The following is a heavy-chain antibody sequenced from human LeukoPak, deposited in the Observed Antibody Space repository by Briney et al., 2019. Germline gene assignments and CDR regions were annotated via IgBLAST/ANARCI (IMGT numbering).Heavy chain of an antibody. CDR3: AKSNGYGLVDI. D-gene: IGHD3-10*01. V-gene: IGHV4-59*12. CDR1: GGSLHNYY. Sequence: PSETLSLTCTVSGGSLHNYYWSWIRQPPGKGLEWIGYIDYSGSTNYNPSLKSRVTISLDTSRNQFSLKLNSVTAADTAVYYCAKSNGYGLVDIWGQGTMVTVSS. J-gene: IGHJ3*02. CDR2: IDYSGST.